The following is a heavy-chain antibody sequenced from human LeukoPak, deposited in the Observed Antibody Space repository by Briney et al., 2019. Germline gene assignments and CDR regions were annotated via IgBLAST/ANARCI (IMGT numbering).Heavy chain of an antibody. Sequence: ASVKVPCKASGYTFTSYAMNWVRQAPGQWLEWMGWINTNTGNPTYAQGFTGRFVFSLDTSVSTAYLQISSLKAEDTAVYYCARDYYGSGTLGGYWGQGTLVTVSS. J-gene: IGHJ4*02. V-gene: IGHV7-4-1*02. CDR3: ARDYYGSGTLGGY. CDR1: GYTFTSYA. D-gene: IGHD3-10*01. CDR2: INTNTGNP.